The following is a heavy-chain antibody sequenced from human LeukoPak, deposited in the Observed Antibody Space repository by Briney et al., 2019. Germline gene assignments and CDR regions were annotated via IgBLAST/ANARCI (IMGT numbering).Heavy chain of an antibody. CDR2: INHSGST. Sequence: PSETLSLTCAVYGGSFGGYYWSWIRQPPGKGLEWIGEINHSGSTNYNPSLKSRVTISVDTSKNQFSLKLSSVTAADTAVYYCARGRVLLWFGERSNWFDPWGQGTLVTVSS. D-gene: IGHD3-10*01. CDR1: GGSFGGYY. J-gene: IGHJ5*02. V-gene: IGHV4-34*01. CDR3: ARGRVLLWFGERSNWFDP.